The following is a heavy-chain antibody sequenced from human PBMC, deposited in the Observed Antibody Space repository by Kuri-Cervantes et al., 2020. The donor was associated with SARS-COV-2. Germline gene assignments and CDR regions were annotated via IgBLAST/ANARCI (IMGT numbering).Heavy chain of an antibody. CDR1: GGSISNHY. CDR3: ARDVPQGSSGYLAYYYYYYMDV. CDR2: IYTSGST. V-gene: IGHV4-4*07. Sequence: GSLRLSCIVSGGSISNHYWSWIRQPAGKGLEWIGRIYTSGSTNYNPSLKSRVTMSVDTSKNQFSLKLSSVTAADTAVYYCARDVPQGSSGYLAYYYYYYMDVWGKGTTVTVSS. J-gene: IGHJ6*03. D-gene: IGHD3-22*01.